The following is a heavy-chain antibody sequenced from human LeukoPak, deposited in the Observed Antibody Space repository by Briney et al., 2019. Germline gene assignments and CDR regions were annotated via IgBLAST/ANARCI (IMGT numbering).Heavy chain of an antibody. CDR3: AREHKSYGDYPYYFDS. CDR1: SDSISSGDYY. D-gene: IGHD4-17*01. CDR2: INKKGGT. J-gene: IGHJ4*02. Sequence: SQTLSLTCTVSSDSISSGDYYWSWIRQLAGKGLEFIGYINKKGGTFYNPPLKSRVSISIDTSKNQFSLKLTSVTAADTAVYFCAREHKSYGDYPYYFDSWGQGTLVTVSS. V-gene: IGHV4-30-4*01.